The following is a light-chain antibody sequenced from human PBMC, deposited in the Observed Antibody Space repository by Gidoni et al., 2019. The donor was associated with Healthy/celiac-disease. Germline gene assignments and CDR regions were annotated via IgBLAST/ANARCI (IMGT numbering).Light chain of an antibody. V-gene: IGLV2-14*01. CDR1: SRDVGGYNY. CDR2: DVS. CDR3: SSYTSSSTLDVV. Sequence: QSALTQPASVSGSPCQSITIYYTGTSRDVGGYNYVSWYQQHPGKAPKLMIYDVSNRPSGVSNRFSGSKSGNTASLTISGLQAEDEADYYCSSYTSSSTLDVVFGGGTKLTVL. J-gene: IGLJ2*01.